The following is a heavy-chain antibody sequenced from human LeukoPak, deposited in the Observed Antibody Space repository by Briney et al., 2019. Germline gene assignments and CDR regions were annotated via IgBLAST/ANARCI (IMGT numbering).Heavy chain of an antibody. CDR3: ARGPWRSPLNRSSWYFTY. CDR1: GYTFTSYD. CDR2: MNPNSGDT. Sequence: ASVKVSCKASGYTFTSYDINWVRQATGQGLEWMGWMNPNSGDTGYAQKFQGRVTMTGNTSISTAYMDLSSLRSEDTAVYFCARGPWRSPLNRSSWYFTYWGQGTLVTVSS. D-gene: IGHD6-13*01. V-gene: IGHV1-8*01. J-gene: IGHJ4*02.